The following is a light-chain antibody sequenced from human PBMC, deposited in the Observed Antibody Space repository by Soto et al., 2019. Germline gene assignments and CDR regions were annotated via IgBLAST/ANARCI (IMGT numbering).Light chain of an antibody. CDR2: SNN. V-gene: IGLV1-47*02. Sequence: QSVLTQPPSASGTTRQRVTISCSGSRSNIGSNHVFWYQQLPGTAPKLLIYSNNQRPSGVPDRFYGSKSGTSASLAISGLRSEDEADYYCAAWDDSLSGPVYGGGTQLTVL. J-gene: IGLJ7*01. CDR3: AAWDDSLSGPV. CDR1: RSNIGSNH.